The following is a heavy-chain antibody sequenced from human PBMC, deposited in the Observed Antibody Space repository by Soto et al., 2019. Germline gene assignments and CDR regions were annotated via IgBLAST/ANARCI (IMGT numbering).Heavy chain of an antibody. J-gene: IGHJ4*02. D-gene: IGHD3-22*01. CDR3: ARVVDYYDSSGLFDY. V-gene: IGHV4-34*01. Sequence: PSETLSLTCAVYGGSFSGYYWSWIRQPPGKGLEWIGEINHSGSTNYNPSLKSRVTISVDTSKNQFSLKLSSVTAADTAVYYCARVVDYYDSSGLFDYWGQGTLVTVSS. CDR1: GGSFSGYY. CDR2: INHSGST.